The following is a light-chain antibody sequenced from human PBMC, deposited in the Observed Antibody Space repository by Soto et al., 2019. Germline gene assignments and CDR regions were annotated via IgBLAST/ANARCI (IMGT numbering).Light chain of an antibody. V-gene: IGKV2-28*01. CDR1: QSLLHSNGYNY. J-gene: IGKJ2*01. CDR3: MQALQTSYT. Sequence: DIVMTQSPLSLPVTPGEPASISCRSSQSLLHSNGYNYLDWYLQKPGQSTQLLIYLGSNRASGVSDRFSGSGSGTDFTLKISRVEAEDVGVYYCMQALQTSYTCGHGTKLEIK. CDR2: LGS.